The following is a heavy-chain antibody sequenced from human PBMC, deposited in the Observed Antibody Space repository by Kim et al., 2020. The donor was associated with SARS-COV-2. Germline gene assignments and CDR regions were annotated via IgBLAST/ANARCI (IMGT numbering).Heavy chain of an antibody. Sequence: ASVKVSCKASGYTFTHFPIHWVRQAPGQRPEWMGWLNVGNGDTNFAQKLQGRVTITRDTSASTAYMDLSSLRSDDTAVYYCARPMWYNTAWGLDSWGQGTLVTVSS. V-gene: IGHV1-3*01. CDR1: GYTFTHFP. CDR2: LNVGNGDT. D-gene: IGHD6-19*01. J-gene: IGHJ4*02. CDR3: ARPMWYNTAWGLDS.